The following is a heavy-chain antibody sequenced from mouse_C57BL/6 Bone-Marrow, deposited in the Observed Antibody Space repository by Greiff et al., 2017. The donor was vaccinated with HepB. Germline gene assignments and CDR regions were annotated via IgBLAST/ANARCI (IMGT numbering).Heavy chain of an antibody. CDR1: GFTFSDYY. D-gene: IGHD1-1*01. J-gene: IGHJ1*03. CDR3: ARDRFYYYGSSHWYFDV. Sequence: EVMLVESEGGLVQPGSSMKLSCTASGFTFSDYYMAWVRQVPEKGLEWVANINYDGSSTYYLDSLKSRFIISRDNAKNILYLQMSSLKSEDTATYYCARDRFYYYGSSHWYFDVWGTGTTVTVSS. V-gene: IGHV5-16*01. CDR2: INYDGSST.